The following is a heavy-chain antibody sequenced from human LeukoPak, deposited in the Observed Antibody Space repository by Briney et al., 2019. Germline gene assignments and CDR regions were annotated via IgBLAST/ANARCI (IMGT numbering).Heavy chain of an antibody. CDR1: GFTFSSYA. V-gene: IGHV3-23*01. CDR3: AKVDGITIFEVFDY. D-gene: IGHD3-3*01. CDR2: ISGSGSST. J-gene: IGHJ4*02. Sequence: GGSLRLSCAASGFTFSSYAMSWDRQAPGKGLEWLSSISGSGSSTYYADSVKGRFTISRDNSKNMLYLQMISLRADDTAVYFCAKVDGITIFEVFDYWGQGTLVTVSS.